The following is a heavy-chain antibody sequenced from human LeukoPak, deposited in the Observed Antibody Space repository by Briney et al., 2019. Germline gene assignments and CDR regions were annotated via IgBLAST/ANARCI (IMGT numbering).Heavy chain of an antibody. J-gene: IGHJ3*02. CDR3: ARRDDI. CDR2: IYYSGST. Sequence: NPSETLSLTCTVSVGSISRHYWSWIRQPPGKGLGWIGYIYYSGSTNYNPSLKSRVNISIDPSKKQFSLKLSAVTAADTAVYYCARRDDIWGQGTMVTVSS. V-gene: IGHV4-59*08. CDR1: VGSISRHY.